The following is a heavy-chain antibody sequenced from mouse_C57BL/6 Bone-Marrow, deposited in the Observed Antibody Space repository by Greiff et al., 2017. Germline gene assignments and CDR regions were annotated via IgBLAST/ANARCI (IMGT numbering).Heavy chain of an antibody. D-gene: IGHD1-1*02. CDR3: ARRGGGRDY. V-gene: IGHV1-19*01. CDR2: INPYNGGT. CDR1: GYTFTDYY. Sequence: VQLQQSGPVLVKPGASVKMSCTASGYTFTDYYMNWVKQSHGKSLEWIGVINPYNGGTSYNQKFKGKATLTVDKSSSTAYMELNSMTSEDSAVYYCARRGGGRDYWGKGTLVTVSA. J-gene: IGHJ3*01.